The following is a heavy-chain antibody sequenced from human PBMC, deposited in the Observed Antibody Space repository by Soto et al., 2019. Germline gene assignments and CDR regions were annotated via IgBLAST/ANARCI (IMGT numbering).Heavy chain of an antibody. CDR1: GFTFSTYA. CDR3: AKERSSGWSLDY. J-gene: IGHJ4*02. D-gene: IGHD6-19*01. Sequence: EVQLLESGGGLVQPGGSLRLSCAASGFTFSTYAMNWVRQAPGKGLEWVSGISGSGDSTYYADSVKGRFTVSRDNSKNTLYLQMSSLRAEDTAVFYCAKERSSGWSLDYWGQGTLVNVSS. CDR2: ISGSGDST. V-gene: IGHV3-23*01.